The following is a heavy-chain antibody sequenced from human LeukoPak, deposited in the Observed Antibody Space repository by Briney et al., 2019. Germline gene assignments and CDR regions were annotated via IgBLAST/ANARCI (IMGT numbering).Heavy chain of an antibody. CDR1: GFTFSNYW. D-gene: IGHD5-12*01. V-gene: IGHV3-7*02. CDR3: ARPYDSNRDHSAYGY. CDR2: INQDGSEE. J-gene: IGHJ4*02. Sequence: PGGSLRLSCATSGFTFSNYWMSWVRQAPGKGLEWVANINQDGSEEYYVDSVRGRFTISRDNAKNSLYLQMNSLRAEDTAVYYCARPYDSNRDHSAYGYWGRGTLVTVSS.